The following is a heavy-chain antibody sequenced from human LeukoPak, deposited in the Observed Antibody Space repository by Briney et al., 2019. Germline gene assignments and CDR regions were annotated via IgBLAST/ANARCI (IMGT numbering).Heavy chain of an antibody. CDR2: ISGGGGST. D-gene: IGHD2-2*01. CDR3: AKAAGENVVVPADSF. J-gene: IGHJ4*02. CDR1: GFTFSNYA. Sequence: GGSLRLSCAASGFTFSNYAMSWVRQAPGKGLEWVSSISGGGGSTYYADSVKGRFTISRDSSKNTLYLQMNSLRAEDKAIYYCAKAAGENVVVPADSFWGQGTLVTVSS. V-gene: IGHV3-23*01.